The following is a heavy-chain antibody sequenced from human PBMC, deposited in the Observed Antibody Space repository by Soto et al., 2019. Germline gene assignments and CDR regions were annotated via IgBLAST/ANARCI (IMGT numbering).Heavy chain of an antibody. J-gene: IGHJ4*02. CDR2: IILMFGTT. V-gene: IGHV1-69*01. CDR1: GGTFSTYA. D-gene: IGHD3-10*01. CDR3: ARGLYRSGSYYGDS. Sequence: QVHLVQSGAELKKPGSSVKVSCKASGGTFSTYAISWVRQVPGQGLEWMGGIILMFGTTNYAQKFQGRVTITADESTSTAYMELSSLRSEDTAVYYCARGLYRSGSYYGDSWGQGTLVTVSS.